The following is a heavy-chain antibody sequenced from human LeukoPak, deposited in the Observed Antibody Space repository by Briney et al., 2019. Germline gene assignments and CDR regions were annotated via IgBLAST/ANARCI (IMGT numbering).Heavy chain of an antibody. Sequence: GGSLRLSCAASGFTSSSYGMHWVRQAPGKGLEWVAFIRYDGSNKYYADSVKGRFTISRDNSKNTLYLQMNSLRAEDTAVYYCAKSGDYDSQFDPWGQGTLVTVSS. D-gene: IGHD3-3*01. CDR2: IRYDGSNK. CDR1: GFTSSSYG. CDR3: AKSGDYDSQFDP. V-gene: IGHV3-30*02. J-gene: IGHJ5*02.